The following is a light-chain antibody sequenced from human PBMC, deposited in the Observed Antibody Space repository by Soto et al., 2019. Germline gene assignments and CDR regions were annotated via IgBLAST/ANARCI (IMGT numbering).Light chain of an antibody. CDR3: QQYGSSPWT. CDR2: DAS. J-gene: IGKJ5*01. CDR1: QSVSSY. Sequence: EIVLTQSPATLSLSPGERATLSCRASQSVSSYLLWYQQKPGQTPRLLIYDASNRATGIPARFSGSGSGTDFTLTISRLEPEDFAVYYCQQYGSSPWTFGQGTRLEI. V-gene: IGKV3-20*01.